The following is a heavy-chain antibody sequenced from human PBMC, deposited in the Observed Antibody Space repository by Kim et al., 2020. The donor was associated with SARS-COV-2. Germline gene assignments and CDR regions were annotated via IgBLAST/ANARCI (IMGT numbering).Heavy chain of an antibody. CDR1: GFTFSAYY. J-gene: IGHJ3*01. V-gene: IGHV3-48*02. CDR3: VRDRMGGAFD. Sequence: GGSLRLSCTTSGFTFSAYYMNWVRQAPGKGLEWVSFIPSGGTIIYYADSVKGRFTISRDNAKNSLHLQMNSLKDEDTAVYYCVRDRMGGAFD. D-gene: IGHD3-16*01. CDR2: IPSGGTII.